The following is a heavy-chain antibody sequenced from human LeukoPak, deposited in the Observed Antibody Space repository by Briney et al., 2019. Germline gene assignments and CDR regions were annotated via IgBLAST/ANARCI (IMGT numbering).Heavy chain of an antibody. Sequence: ASVKVSCKASGYTFTDYYIHWVRQAPGQGLEWMGWFNPNSGGTNYTQKFQGRVTMTRDTSISTAYLELNRLTSDDTAVYYCARVLARYGNLDYWGQGILVTVSS. D-gene: IGHD1-14*01. CDR2: FNPNSGGT. CDR3: ARVLARYGNLDY. V-gene: IGHV1-2*02. J-gene: IGHJ4*02. CDR1: GYTFTDYY.